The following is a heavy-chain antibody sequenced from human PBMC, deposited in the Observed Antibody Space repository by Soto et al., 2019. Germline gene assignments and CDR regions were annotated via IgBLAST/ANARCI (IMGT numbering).Heavy chain of an antibody. Sequence: PGGSLRLSCGASGFPFSSYAMHLVRQAPGKGLEWVAVISYDGSNKYYADSVKGRFTISRDNSKNTLYLQMNSLRAEDTAVYYCARDKAVAGHFDYWGQGTLVTV. V-gene: IGHV3-30-3*01. CDR2: ISYDGSNK. CDR1: GFPFSSYA. J-gene: IGHJ4*02. D-gene: IGHD6-19*01. CDR3: ARDKAVAGHFDY.